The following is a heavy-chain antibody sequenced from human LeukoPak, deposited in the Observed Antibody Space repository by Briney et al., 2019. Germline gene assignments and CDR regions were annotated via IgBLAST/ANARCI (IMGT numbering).Heavy chain of an antibody. J-gene: IGHJ4*02. CDR2: FGGSDGTT. Sequence: PGGSLRLSCAASGFTFSNYAMSWVRQAPGKGLEWVSAFGGSDGTTYYADSVKGRFTISRDSSRNTLYLQMNSLRADDTAVYYCASMYSSIWYFDSWGQGTLVTVSS. CDR3: ASMYSSIWYFDS. D-gene: IGHD6-13*01. CDR1: GFTFSNYA. V-gene: IGHV3-23*01.